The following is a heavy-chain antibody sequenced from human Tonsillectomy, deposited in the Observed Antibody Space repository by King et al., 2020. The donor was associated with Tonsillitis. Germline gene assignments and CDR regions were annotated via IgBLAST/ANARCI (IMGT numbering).Heavy chain of an antibody. D-gene: IGHD2-8*01. CDR1: GFTFSSYA. V-gene: IGHV3-23*04. J-gene: IGHJ4*02. CDR2: ISGSGGST. Sequence: VQLVESGGGLVQPGGSLRLSCAASGFTFSSYAMSWVRQAPGKGLEWGSAISGSGGSTSYADSVKGGFTNSRDNSKNTLYLQMNSLRAEDTAMYYCARESVTSVLPPIAYFDYWGQGTLVTVSS. CDR3: ARESVTSVLPPIAYFDY.